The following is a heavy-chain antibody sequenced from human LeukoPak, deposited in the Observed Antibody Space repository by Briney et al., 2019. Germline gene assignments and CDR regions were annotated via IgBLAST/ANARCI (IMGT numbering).Heavy chain of an antibody. J-gene: IGHJ5*02. CDR1: GFTFDDYG. CDR2: INWNGGST. CDR3: VRAHHPGGLFDG. V-gene: IGHV3-20*04. Sequence: GGSLRLSCAASGFTFDDYGMSWVRQAPGKGLEWVSGINWNGGSTGYADSVKGRCTISRDNAKHSLYLQMNSLTAEDTAVHYCVRAHHPGGLFDGGGQGTLVTVSS. D-gene: IGHD3-10*01.